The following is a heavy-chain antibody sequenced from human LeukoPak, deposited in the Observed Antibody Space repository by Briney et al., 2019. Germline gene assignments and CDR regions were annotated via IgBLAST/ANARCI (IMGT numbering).Heavy chain of an antibody. CDR3: ARDRGSGSYYFDY. D-gene: IGHD3-10*01. J-gene: IGHJ4*02. Sequence: PGRSLRLSCAASGFTFSSYAMHWVRQAPGKGLEWVAVISYDGSNKYYADSVKGRFTISRDNSKNTLYLQMNSLRAEDTAVYYCARDRGSGSYYFDYWGQGTLVTVSS. CDR2: ISYDGSNK. CDR1: GFTFSSYA. V-gene: IGHV3-30-3*01.